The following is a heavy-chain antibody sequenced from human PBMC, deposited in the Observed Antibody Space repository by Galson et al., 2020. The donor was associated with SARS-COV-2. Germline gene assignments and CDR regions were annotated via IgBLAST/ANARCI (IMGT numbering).Heavy chain of an antibody. J-gene: IGHJ6*02. D-gene: IGHD1-26*01. Sequence: GGSLRLSCAASGFPFSSYSMNWVRQAPGKGLEWVSSISAGSSYIYYADSVKGRFTISRDNAKNSLYLQMNSLRADDTAVYYCARVGGMATTPTNYYYYGLDYWGPGTTVTVSS. CDR3: ARVGGMATTPTNYYYYGLDY. CDR1: GFPFSSYS. CDR2: ISAGSSYI. V-gene: IGHV3-21*01.